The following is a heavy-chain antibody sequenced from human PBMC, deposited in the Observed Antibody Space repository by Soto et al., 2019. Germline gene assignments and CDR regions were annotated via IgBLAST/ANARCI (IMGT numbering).Heavy chain of an antibody. Sequence: GESLKISCAASGFTFSSYAMSWVRQAPGKGLEWVSAISGSGGSTYYADSVKGRFTISRDNSKNTLYLQMNSLRAEDTAVYYCANPYTAMVDVAAFDIWGQGTMVTVSS. J-gene: IGHJ3*02. CDR1: GFTFSSYA. V-gene: IGHV3-23*01. D-gene: IGHD5-18*01. CDR3: ANPYTAMVDVAAFDI. CDR2: ISGSGGST.